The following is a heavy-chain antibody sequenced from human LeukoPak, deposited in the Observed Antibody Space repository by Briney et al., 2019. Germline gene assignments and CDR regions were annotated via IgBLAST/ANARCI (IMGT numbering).Heavy chain of an antibody. V-gene: IGHV4-34*01. CDR1: GGSFSGYC. Sequence: PSETLSLTCAVYGGSFSGYCWSWIRQPPGKGLEWIGEINHSGSTNYNPSLKSRVTISVDTSKNQFSLKLSSVTAADTAVYYCARGVTAMVTFNWFDPWGQGTLVTVSS. D-gene: IGHD5-18*01. CDR2: INHSGST. CDR3: ARGVTAMVTFNWFDP. J-gene: IGHJ5*02.